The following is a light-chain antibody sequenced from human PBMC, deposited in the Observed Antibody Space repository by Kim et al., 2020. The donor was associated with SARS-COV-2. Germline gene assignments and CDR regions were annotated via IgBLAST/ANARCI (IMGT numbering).Light chain of an antibody. CDR2: DAS. V-gene: IGKV3-11*01. CDR3: QQRRSWPLT. J-gene: IGKJ4*01. CDR1: QSVSSY. Sequence: EIVLTQSPATLSLSPGERATLSCRASQSVSSYLAWYQQKPGQAPRLLIFDASNRATGIPARFSGSGSGTDFTLTISSLEPEGFAVYYCQQRRSWPLTFGGGTKVDIK.